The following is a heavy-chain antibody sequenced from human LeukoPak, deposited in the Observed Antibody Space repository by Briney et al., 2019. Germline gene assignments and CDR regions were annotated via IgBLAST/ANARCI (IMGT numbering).Heavy chain of an antibody. J-gene: IGHJ5*02. Sequence: GGSLRLSCTASGFTFSSYTMTWVRQAPGKGLKWVSTITTGDGNTYYADSVKGRFTDSRADSKNTLYLQINSLRDADTAVYYCAKNGGLLVSANGGEPWGGGDLVTVSS. D-gene: IGHD2-15*01. CDR1: GFTFSSYT. CDR2: ITTGDGNT. CDR3: AKNGGLLVSANGGEP. V-gene: IGHV3-23*01.